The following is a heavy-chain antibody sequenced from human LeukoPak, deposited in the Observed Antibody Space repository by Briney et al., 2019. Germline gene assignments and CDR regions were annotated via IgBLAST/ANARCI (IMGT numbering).Heavy chain of an antibody. D-gene: IGHD6-13*01. V-gene: IGHV1-46*01. Sequence: ASVKVSCKASGYTFTSYYVHWVRQAPGQGLEWMGIINPSGGSTSYAQKFQGRVTMTRDMSTSTVYMELSSLRSEDTAVYYCAVNRIAAGIDAFDIWGQGTMVTVSS. J-gene: IGHJ3*02. CDR1: GYTFTSYY. CDR3: AVNRIAAGIDAFDI. CDR2: INPSGGST.